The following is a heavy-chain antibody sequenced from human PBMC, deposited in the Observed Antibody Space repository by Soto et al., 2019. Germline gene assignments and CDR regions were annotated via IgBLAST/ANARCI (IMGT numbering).Heavy chain of an antibody. CDR2: IYYSGST. J-gene: IGHJ6*02. CDR1: GGSISSGDYY. V-gene: IGHV4-30-4*01. CDR3: SIGDFLAALHGMDV. Sequence: SKTLSLTCTVSGGSISSGDYYWSWIRQPPGKGLEWIGYIYYSGSTYYNPSLKSRVTISVDTSKNQFSLKLSSVTAADTAVYYCSIGDFLAALHGMDVWGQGTTVTVSS. D-gene: IGHD6-6*01.